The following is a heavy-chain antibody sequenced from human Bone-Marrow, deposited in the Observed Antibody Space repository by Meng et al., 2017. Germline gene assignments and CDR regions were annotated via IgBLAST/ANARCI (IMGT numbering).Heavy chain of an antibody. CDR1: GFTFSSYS. D-gene: IGHD6-19*01. J-gene: IGHJ4*02. Sequence: EVQVGESGGGLVKPGGSLRLSCAASGFTFSSYSMNWVRQAPGKGLEWVSSISSSSSYIYYADSVKGRFTISRDNAKNSLYLQMNSLRAEDTAVYYCARDRSSGWPIDYWGQGTLVTGSS. V-gene: IGHV3-21*01. CDR2: ISSSSSYI. CDR3: ARDRSSGWPIDY.